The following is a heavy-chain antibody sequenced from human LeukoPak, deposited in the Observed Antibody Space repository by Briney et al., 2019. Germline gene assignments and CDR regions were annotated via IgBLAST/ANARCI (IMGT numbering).Heavy chain of an antibody. Sequence: GGSLRLSCAVSGFTFSGYGMQWVRQAPGKGLEWVSSISSSSSYIYYADSVKGRFTISRDNAKNSLYLQMNSLRAEDTAVYYCARDPTGSRFDYWGQGTLVTVSS. D-gene: IGHD3-10*01. J-gene: IGHJ4*02. CDR3: ARDPTGSRFDY. CDR1: GFTFSGYG. CDR2: ISSSSSYI. V-gene: IGHV3-21*01.